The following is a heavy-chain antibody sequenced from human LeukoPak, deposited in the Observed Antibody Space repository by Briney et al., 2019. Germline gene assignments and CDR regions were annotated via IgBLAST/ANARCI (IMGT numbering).Heavy chain of an antibody. V-gene: IGHV4-61*01. J-gene: IGHJ4*02. CDR3: ARSQNYYGSGDY. CDR1: GGSVSNGNYY. Sequence: SETLSLTCTVSGGSVSNGNYYWSWLRQPPGKALEWIGYIYYTGSTNYNPCLEGRVTISVDTSKNQFSVKLSSVTAADTAVYYCARSQNYYGSGDYWSQGTLVTVSS. D-gene: IGHD3-10*01. CDR2: IYYTGST.